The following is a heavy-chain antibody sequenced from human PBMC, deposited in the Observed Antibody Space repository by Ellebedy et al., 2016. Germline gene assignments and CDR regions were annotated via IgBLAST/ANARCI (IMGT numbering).Heavy chain of an antibody. V-gene: IGHV3-23*01. CDR1: GFTFSNFF. CDR3: YYGHYSGY. D-gene: IGHD4-17*01. J-gene: IGHJ4*02. CDR2: ISGGGDIT. Sequence: GESLKISXAASGFTFSNFFMTWVRQAPGGGLEWVSTISGGGDITVSADSVKGRFTISRDNSRYTLYLQMDSLRAADTAVYYCYYGHYSGYWGQGTLVTVSS.